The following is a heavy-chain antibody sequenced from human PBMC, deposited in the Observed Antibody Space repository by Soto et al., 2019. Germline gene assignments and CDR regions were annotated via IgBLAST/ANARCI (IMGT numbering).Heavy chain of an antibody. J-gene: IGHJ6*02. CDR2: ISAYNGNT. V-gene: IGHV1-18*01. D-gene: IGHD3-9*01. CDR3: ARVDGADIFAPGGYYYYGMDV. CDR1: GYTLTSYG. Sequence: QVQLVQSGAEVKKPGASVKVSCKASGYTLTSYGISWVRQAPGQGLEWMGWISAYNGNTNYAQKLQGRVTMTTDTSTSTAYMELRSLRSDDTAVYYCARVDGADIFAPGGYYYYGMDVWGQGTTVTVSS.